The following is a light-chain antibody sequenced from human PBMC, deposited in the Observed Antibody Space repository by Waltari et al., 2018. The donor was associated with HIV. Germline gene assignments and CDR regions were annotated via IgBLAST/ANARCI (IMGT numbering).Light chain of an antibody. CDR1: QTISSY. Sequence: DIQMTQSPSSLSASVGDRVTITCRASQTISSYLNGYQQKPGKAPELLIYAASNLQSGVPSRFSGSGSGTDFTLTISSLHPEDFATYYCQQSYSTPYTFGQGTKLEIK. J-gene: IGKJ2*01. CDR3: QQSYSTPYT. V-gene: IGKV1-39*01. CDR2: AAS.